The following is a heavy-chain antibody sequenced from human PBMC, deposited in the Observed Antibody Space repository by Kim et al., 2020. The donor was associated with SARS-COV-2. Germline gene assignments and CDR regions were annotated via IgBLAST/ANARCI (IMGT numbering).Heavy chain of an antibody. CDR1: GFTFSDHY. CDR2: IGSSGGNI. Sequence: GGSLRLSCAASGFTFSDHYMSWIRQAPGKGLEWVSYIGSSGGNIYYADTVKGRFTITRDNAKNSLYLQMNGLGAEDTAIYYCARDRYTSNGADLNGWGQGTLVIVSS. J-gene: IGHJ1*01. V-gene: IGHV3-11*04. CDR3: ARDRYTSNGADLNG. D-gene: IGHD3-3*01.